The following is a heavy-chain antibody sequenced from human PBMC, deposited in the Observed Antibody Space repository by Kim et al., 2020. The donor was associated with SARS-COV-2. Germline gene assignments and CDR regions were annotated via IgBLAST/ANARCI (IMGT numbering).Heavy chain of an antibody. CDR1: GYTLTELS. CDR2: FDPEDGET. CDR3: ATVGRVITFGAPSHGFDP. J-gene: IGHJ5*02. V-gene: IGHV1-24*01. D-gene: IGHD3-16*01. Sequence: ASVKVSCKVSGYTLTELSMHWVRQAPGKGLEWMGGFDPEDGETIYAQKFQGRVTMTEDTSTDTAYMELSSLRSEDTAVYYCATVGRVITFGAPSHGFDPWGQGTLVTVSS.